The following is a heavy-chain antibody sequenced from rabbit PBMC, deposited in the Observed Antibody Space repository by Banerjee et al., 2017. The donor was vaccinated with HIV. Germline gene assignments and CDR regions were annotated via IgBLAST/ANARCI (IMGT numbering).Heavy chain of an antibody. CDR3: ARRSSGWGMPYKL. V-gene: IGHV1S40*01. CDR2: IHAGSGT. D-gene: IGHD4-1*01. CDR1: GFSFSSSYY. Sequence: EESGGDLVKPGASLTLTCTASGFSFSSSYYMCWVRQAPGKGLEWIGCIHAGSGTYYATWAKGRFTISKTSSTTVTLQMTSLTAADTATYFCARRSSGWGMPYKLWGQGTLVTVS. J-gene: IGHJ3*01.